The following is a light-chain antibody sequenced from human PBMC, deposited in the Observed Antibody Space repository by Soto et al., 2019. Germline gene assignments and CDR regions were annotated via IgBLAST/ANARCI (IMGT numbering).Light chain of an antibody. V-gene: IGKV3-15*01. CDR1: QSVSSN. CDR2: GAS. CDR3: QQYKNWPT. J-gene: IGKJ1*01. Sequence: EIVMTQSPATLSVSPGERATLSCRASQSVSSNLAWYQQKRGQAPRLLIYGASTRATGIPARFSGSGSGTEFTLTISGLQSEDFAVYYCQQYKNWPTFGQGTKVDIK.